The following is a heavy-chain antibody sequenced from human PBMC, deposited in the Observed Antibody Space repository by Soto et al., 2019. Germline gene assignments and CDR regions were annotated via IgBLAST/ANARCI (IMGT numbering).Heavy chain of an antibody. Sequence: XSVKVSCKASGYTFTGYYMHWVRQAPGQGLEWMGWINPNSGGTNYAQKFQGRVTMTRDTSISTAYMELSRLRSDDTAVYYCASSIAADGRSYYYYYGMDVWGQGTTVTVSS. CDR1: GYTFTGYY. CDR2: INPNSGGT. D-gene: IGHD6-13*01. V-gene: IGHV1-2*02. CDR3: ASSIAADGRSYYYYYGMDV. J-gene: IGHJ6*02.